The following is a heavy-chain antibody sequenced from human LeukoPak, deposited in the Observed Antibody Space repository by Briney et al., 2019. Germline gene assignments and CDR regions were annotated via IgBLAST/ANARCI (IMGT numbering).Heavy chain of an antibody. J-gene: IGHJ4*02. Sequence: GGSLRLSCAASGFTFSSYAMGWVRQAPGKGLEWVSGISVSGGRINYADSVKGRFTISRDNSKNTLYMQMNSLRAEDSVLYFCARALRYCSGGNCYISDHWGQGILVTVSS. CDR3: ARALRYCSGGNCYISDH. CDR2: ISVSGGRI. D-gene: IGHD2-15*01. V-gene: IGHV3-23*01. CDR1: GFTFSSYA.